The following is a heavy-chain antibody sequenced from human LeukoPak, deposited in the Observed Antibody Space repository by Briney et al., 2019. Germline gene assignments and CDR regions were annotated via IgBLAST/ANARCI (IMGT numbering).Heavy chain of an antibody. CDR3: ARDYGGKAGWFDP. D-gene: IGHD4-23*01. CDR2: IYSDGST. Sequence: PGGSLRLSCAASGFTVNNNFMSWVRQAPGKGLEWVSPIYSDGSTYYADSVKGRFTISRHYSKNTLYLQMNSLRPEDTAVYYCARDYGGKAGWFDPWGQGTLVTVSS. CDR1: GFTVNNNF. J-gene: IGHJ5*02. V-gene: IGHV3-53*04.